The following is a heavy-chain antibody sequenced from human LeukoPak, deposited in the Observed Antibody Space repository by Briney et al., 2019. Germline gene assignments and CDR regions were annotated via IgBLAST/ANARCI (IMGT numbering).Heavy chain of an antibody. CDR1: GYGFSIYY. J-gene: IGHJ5*02. Sequence: DSVTVSCKASGYGFSIYYMHWVRQAPGEGLEWMGMINPNDGRTTYAQKFQGRVTMTRVTSTSTVYMELSSLRSEDTAVYYCARSYGDYEPWGQGTLVTVSS. CDR2: INPNDGRT. D-gene: IGHD2-21*02. CDR3: ARSYGDYEP. V-gene: IGHV1-46*01.